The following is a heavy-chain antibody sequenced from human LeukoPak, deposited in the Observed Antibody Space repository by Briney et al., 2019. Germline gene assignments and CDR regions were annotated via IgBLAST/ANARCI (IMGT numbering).Heavy chain of an antibody. Sequence: GASVKVSCKASGYTFTGYYMHWGRQAPGQRLEWMGWINPNSGGTNYAQKFQGRVTMTRDTSISTAYMELSSLRSEDTAVYFCARDIDRFDCWGQGTLVTVSS. J-gene: IGHJ4*02. CDR2: INPNSGGT. CDR1: GYTFTGYY. V-gene: IGHV1-2*02. D-gene: IGHD3-22*01. CDR3: ARDIDRFDC.